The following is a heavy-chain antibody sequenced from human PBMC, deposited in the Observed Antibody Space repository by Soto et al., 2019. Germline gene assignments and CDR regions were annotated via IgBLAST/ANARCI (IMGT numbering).Heavy chain of an antibody. Sequence: SETLSLTCTVSGGPLSSGSYYWSWIRQSPGQGLEWIGYIYYSGTTKYNPSLKSRVSISVDTSKNQFSLRLTSLRSEDTAVYYCARVKTLGIRLAFDIWGQGTMVTVSS. CDR2: IYYSGTT. D-gene: IGHD7-27*01. CDR3: ARVKTLGIRLAFDI. J-gene: IGHJ3*02. CDR1: GGPLSSGSYY. V-gene: IGHV4-61*01.